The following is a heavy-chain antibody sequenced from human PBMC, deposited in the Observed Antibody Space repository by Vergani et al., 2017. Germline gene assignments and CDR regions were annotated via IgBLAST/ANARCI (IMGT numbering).Heavy chain of an antibody. CDR2: IYHSGST. CDR3: ARGGPYYYYMDV. V-gene: IGHV4-38-2*02. D-gene: IGHD3-16*01. CDR1: GGSISSGYY. Sequence: QLQLQESGPGLVKPSETLSLTCTVSGGSISSGYYWGWIRQPPGKGLEWIGSIYHSGSTYYNPSLKSRVTISVDTSKNQFSLKLSSVTAADTAVYYCARGGPYYYYMDVWGKGTTVTVSS. J-gene: IGHJ6*03.